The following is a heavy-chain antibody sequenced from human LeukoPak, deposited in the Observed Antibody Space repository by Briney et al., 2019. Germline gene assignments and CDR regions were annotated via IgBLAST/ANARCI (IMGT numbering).Heavy chain of an antibody. V-gene: IGHV3-66*01. CDR3: TRAGGSRFGFFNP. CDR1: VFSVSSRV. CDR2: VYDGGST. Sequence: GESLRLSRAASVFSVSSRVMNWLRPAPGKGPEGVSVVYDGGSTYYADSVRGRFSIYGHNYKNPQYPQMNSRKAENTAVYYCTRAGGSRFGFFNPGGRGPLVTSS. J-gene: IGHJ5*02. D-gene: IGHD2-15*01.